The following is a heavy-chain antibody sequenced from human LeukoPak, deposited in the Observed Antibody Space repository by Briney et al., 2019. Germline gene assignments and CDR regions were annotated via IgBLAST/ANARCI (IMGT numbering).Heavy chain of an antibody. CDR2: IYYSGGT. J-gene: IGHJ4*02. D-gene: IGHD3-22*01. CDR3: ARLSEVVVIGSYYFDY. CDR1: GGSISSYY. Sequence: SSETLSLTCTVSGGSISSYYWSWIRQPPGKGLEWIGYIYYSGGTNYNPSLKSRVTISVDTSKNQFSLKLSSVTAADTAVYYCARLSEVVVIGSYYFDYWGQGALVTVSS. V-gene: IGHV4-59*08.